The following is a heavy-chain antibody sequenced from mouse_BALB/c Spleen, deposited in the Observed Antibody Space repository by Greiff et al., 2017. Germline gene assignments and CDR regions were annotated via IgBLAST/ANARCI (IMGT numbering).Heavy chain of an antibody. CDR3: TRRANYYGSPYYYAMDY. CDR2: IYPSDSYT. J-gene: IGHJ4*01. CDR1: GYTFTSYW. V-gene: IGHV1-69*02. Sequence: QVQLKQPGAELVRPGASVKLSCKASGYTFTSYWINWVKQRPGQGLEWIGNIYPSDSYTNYNQKFKDKATLTVDKSSSTAYMQLSSPTSEDSAVYYCTRRANYYGSPYYYAMDYWGQGTAVTVSS. D-gene: IGHD1-1*01.